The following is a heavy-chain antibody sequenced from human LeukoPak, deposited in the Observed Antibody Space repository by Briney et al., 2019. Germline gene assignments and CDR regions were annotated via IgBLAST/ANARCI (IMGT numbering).Heavy chain of an antibody. CDR2: ISAYNGNT. D-gene: IGHD6-19*01. CDR1: GYTFTSYG. V-gene: IGHV1-18*01. J-gene: IGHJ4*02. CDR3: ARDLASGWYRGLDY. Sequence: ASVRVSCKASGYTFTSYGISWVRQAPGQGLEWMGWISAYNGNTNYAQKLQGRVTMTTDTSTSTAYMGLRSLRSDDTAVYYCARDLASGWYRGLDYWGQGTLVTVSS.